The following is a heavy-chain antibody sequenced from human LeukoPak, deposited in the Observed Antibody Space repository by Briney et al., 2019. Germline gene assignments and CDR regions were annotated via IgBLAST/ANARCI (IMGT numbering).Heavy chain of an antibody. D-gene: IGHD4-23*01. CDR1: GLTFSTNS. J-gene: IGHJ6*03. CDR3: AKDLTTVATPYYYYYMDV. V-gene: IGHV3-21*01. CDR2: IGISSSHT. Sequence: GGSLRLSCAASGLTFSTNSMNWVRQAPGKGLEWVSSIGISSSHTFYADSVKGRFTISRDNAENSVYLQMNSLRAEDTAVYYCAKDLTTVATPYYYYYMDVWGKGTTVTVSS.